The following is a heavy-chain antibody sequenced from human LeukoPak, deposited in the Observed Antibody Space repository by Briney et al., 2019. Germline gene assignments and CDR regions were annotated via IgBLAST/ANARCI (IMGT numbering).Heavy chain of an antibody. CDR3: ARSIVPVASRSDY. J-gene: IGHJ4*02. V-gene: IGHV4-59*08. Sequence: SETLSLTCSVSGGSIISYYWSWIRQPPGKGLEWIGYIYYSGSTNYNPSLKSRVTISVDTSKNQFSLKLSSVTAADTAVYYCARSIVPVASRSDYWGQGTLVTVSS. CDR1: GGSIISYY. CDR2: IYYSGST. D-gene: IGHD2-2*01.